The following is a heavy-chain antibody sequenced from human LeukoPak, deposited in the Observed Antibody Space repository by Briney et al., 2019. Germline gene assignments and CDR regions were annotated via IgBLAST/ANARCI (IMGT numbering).Heavy chain of an antibody. J-gene: IGHJ6*02. D-gene: IGHD3-22*01. Sequence: PSETLSLTCAVYGGSFSGYYWSWIRQPPGKGLEWIGEINHSGGTNYNPSLKSRVTISVDTSKNQFSLKLSSVTAADTAVYYCARGPSYYYDSSGYYVYYYYGMDVWGQGTTVTVSS. CDR1: GGSFSGYY. CDR3: ARGPSYYYDSSGYYVYYYYGMDV. V-gene: IGHV4-34*01. CDR2: INHSGGT.